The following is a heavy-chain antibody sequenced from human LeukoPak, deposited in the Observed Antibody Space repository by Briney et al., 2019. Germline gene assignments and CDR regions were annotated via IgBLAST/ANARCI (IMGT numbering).Heavy chain of an antibody. D-gene: IGHD6-13*01. V-gene: IGHV4-4*02. J-gene: IGHJ4*02. CDR1: GGSISSSNW. CDR2: IYHSGST. CDR3: ARDLGGPAAGTLDY. Sequence: SGTLSLTCAVSGGSISSSNWWSWVRQPPGKGLEWIGEIYHSGSTNYNPSLKSRVTISVDKSKNQFSLKLSSVTAADTAVYYCARDLGGPAAGTLDYWGQGTLVTVSS.